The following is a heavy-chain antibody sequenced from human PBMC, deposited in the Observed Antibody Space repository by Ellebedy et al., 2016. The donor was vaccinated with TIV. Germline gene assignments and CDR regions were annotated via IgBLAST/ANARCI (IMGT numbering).Heavy chain of an antibody. J-gene: IGHJ3*02. Sequence: ASVKVSCKASGYIFTNYGIIWARQAPGQGLEWMGWISAYNGNTNYAQKLQGRVTMTRDTSTSTVYMELSSLRSEDTAVYYCASTNIYGGNSVTDAFDIWGQGTMVTVSS. CDR1: GYIFTNYG. CDR2: ISAYNGNT. V-gene: IGHV1-18*01. D-gene: IGHD4-23*01. CDR3: ASTNIYGGNSVTDAFDI.